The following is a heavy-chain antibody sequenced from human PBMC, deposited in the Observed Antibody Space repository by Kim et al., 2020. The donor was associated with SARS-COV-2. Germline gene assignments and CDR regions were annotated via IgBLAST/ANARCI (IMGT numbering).Heavy chain of an antibody. CDR1: GFTFSSYG. V-gene: IGHV3-33*01. J-gene: IGHJ4*02. Sequence: GGSLRLSCAASGFTFSSYGMHWVRQAPGKGLEWVAVIWYDGSNKYYADSVKGRFTISRDNSKNTLYLQMNSLRAEDTAVYYCARPHGRYVYSSSPHFDYWGQGTLVTVSS. D-gene: IGHD6-6*01. CDR2: IWYDGSNK. CDR3: ARPHGRYVYSSSPHFDY.